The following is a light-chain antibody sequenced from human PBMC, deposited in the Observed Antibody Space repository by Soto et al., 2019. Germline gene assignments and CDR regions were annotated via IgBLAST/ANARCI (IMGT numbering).Light chain of an antibody. V-gene: IGLV2-14*01. Sequence: QSALTQPASVSGSPGQSIAISCTGTTSDVGGYNHVSWYQQHPGKAPKLMIYEVSDRPSGVPNRFSGSKSGSTASLTISGLQAEDEADYYCGSYTDSSTWVFGGGTKLTVL. CDR3: GSYTDSSTWV. CDR2: EVS. CDR1: TSDVGGYNH. J-gene: IGLJ3*02.